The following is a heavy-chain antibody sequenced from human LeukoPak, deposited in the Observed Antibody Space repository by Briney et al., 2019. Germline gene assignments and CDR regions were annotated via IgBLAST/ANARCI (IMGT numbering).Heavy chain of an antibody. CDR2: IKQDGSEK. D-gene: IGHD5-18*01. Sequence: GGSLRLSCAASGFTVSSNYMSWVRQAPGKGLEWVANIKQDGSEKYHVDSVKGRFTISRDNAKNSLYLQMNSLRAEDTAVYYCARELRYGWSSDYWGQGILVTVSA. CDR3: ARELRYGWSSDY. J-gene: IGHJ4*02. CDR1: GFTVSSNY. V-gene: IGHV3-7*01.